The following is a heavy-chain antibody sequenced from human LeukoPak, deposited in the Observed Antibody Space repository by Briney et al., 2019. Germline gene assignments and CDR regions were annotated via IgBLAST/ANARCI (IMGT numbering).Heavy chain of an antibody. V-gene: IGHV3-9*01. CDR2: ISWNSGSI. D-gene: IGHD6-13*01. J-gene: IGHJ3*02. Sequence: GRSLRLSCAASGFTFDDYAMHWVRQAPGKGLECVSGISWNSGSIGYADSVKGRFTISRDNAKNSLYLQMNSLRAEDTALYCCAKGIAAARYDAFDIWGQGTMVTVSS. CDR1: GFTFDDYA. CDR3: AKGIAAARYDAFDI.